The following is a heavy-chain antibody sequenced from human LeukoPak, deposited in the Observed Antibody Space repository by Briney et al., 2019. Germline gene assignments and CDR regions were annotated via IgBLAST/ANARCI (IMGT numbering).Heavy chain of an antibody. CDR3: ARVYLERLTAGYFDH. CDR1: GFTLRSYA. Sequence: PGGSLRLSCAASGFTLRSYAMNWVRQAPGKGLEWVAVISDDGRHNYYADSVKGRFTISRDNSKSTLYLQMNSLRDDDSAAYFCARVYLERLTAGYFDHWGQGTQVTVSP. D-gene: IGHD2-8*01. CDR2: ISDDGRHN. V-gene: IGHV3-30*04. J-gene: IGHJ4*02.